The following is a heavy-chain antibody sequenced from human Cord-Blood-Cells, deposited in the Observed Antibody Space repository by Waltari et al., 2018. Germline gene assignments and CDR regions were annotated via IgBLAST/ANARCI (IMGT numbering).Heavy chain of an antibody. J-gene: IGHJ1*01. CDR3: ARAKSGSYFYFQH. D-gene: IGHD1-26*01. CDR1: GYTFTSYA. Sequence: QVQLVQSGAEVKKPGASVKVSCKASGYTFTSYAMSWVRPAPGQRLEWMGWINAGNGNTKYSQKFQGRVTITRDTSASTAYMELSSLRSEDTAVYYCARAKSGSYFYFQHWGQGTLVTVSS. V-gene: IGHV1-3*01. CDR2: INAGNGNT.